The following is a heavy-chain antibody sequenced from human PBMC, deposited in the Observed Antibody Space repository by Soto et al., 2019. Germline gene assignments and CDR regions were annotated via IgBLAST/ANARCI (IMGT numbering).Heavy chain of an antibody. D-gene: IGHD6-19*01. Sequence: QVQLVESGGGVVQPGRSLRLSCAASGFTCSSYGMHWVRQAPGKGLEWVAVISYDGSNKYYADSVKGRFTISRDNSKNTLYLQMNSLRAEDTAVYYCAKSAWLGYFDYWGQGTLVTVSS. CDR2: ISYDGSNK. J-gene: IGHJ4*02. CDR1: GFTCSSYG. CDR3: AKSAWLGYFDY. V-gene: IGHV3-30*18.